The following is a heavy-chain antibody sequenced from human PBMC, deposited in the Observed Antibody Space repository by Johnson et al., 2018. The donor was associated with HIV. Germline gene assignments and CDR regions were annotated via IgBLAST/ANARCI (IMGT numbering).Heavy chain of an antibody. CDR3: ARDPDVTPGAFDI. J-gene: IGHJ3*02. CDR1: GFTFRNYA. V-gene: IGHV3-30*04. CDR2: ISYDGSNK. Sequence: QVQLVESGGGVVQPGTSLRLSCAASGFTFRNYAMHWVRQAPGKGLEWVAVISYDGSNKYYADSVKGRFTISRDNSKNTLYLQMNSLRAEDTAVYYCARDPDVTPGAFDIWGQGTMVTVSS. D-gene: IGHD2-15*01.